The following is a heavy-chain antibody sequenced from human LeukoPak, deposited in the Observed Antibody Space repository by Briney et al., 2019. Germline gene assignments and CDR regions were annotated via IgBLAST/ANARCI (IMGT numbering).Heavy chain of an antibody. Sequence: KVSCKASGYTFTGYYMHWVRQAPGQGLEWMGWINPNSGGTNYAQKFQGRVTMTRDTSISTAYMELSRLRSDDTAVYYCARDSLLCTNGVCYPSYYFDYWGQGTLVTVSS. J-gene: IGHJ4*02. D-gene: IGHD2-8*01. CDR1: GYTFTGYY. V-gene: IGHV1-2*02. CDR3: ARDSLLCTNGVCYPSYYFDY. CDR2: INPNSGGT.